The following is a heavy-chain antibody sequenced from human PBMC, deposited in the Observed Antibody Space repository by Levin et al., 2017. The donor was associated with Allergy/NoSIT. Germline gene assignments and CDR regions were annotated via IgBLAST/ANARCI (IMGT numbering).Heavy chain of an antibody. CDR2: MWHDGNKK. J-gene: IGHJ3*02. CDR3: ARIPGSPTRWEVLGDAFDI. Sequence: QAGGSLRLSCAASGFSFSSYGMHWVRQAPGKGLEWVAFMWHDGNKKYNADSVKGRFTISRDNSKNTLYLQMNSLRAEDTAVYYCARIPGSPTRWEVLGDAFDIWGQGTTVTVSP. D-gene: IGHD2-15*01. CDR1: GFSFSSYG. V-gene: IGHV3-33*01.